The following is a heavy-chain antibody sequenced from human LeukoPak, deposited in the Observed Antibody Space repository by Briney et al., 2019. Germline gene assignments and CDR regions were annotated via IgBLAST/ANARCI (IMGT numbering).Heavy chain of an antibody. CDR1: GFLFNKYW. CDR3: AKSGGVTTTLGY. V-gene: IGHV3-7*01. Sequence: GGSLRLSCAASGFLFNKYWMTWVRQAPGKGLEWVANIKEDDSEIYYADSVKGRFTISRDNSKNTLYLQMNSLRAEDTAVYYCAKSGGVTTTLGYWGQGTLVTVSS. J-gene: IGHJ4*02. D-gene: IGHD4-17*01. CDR2: IKEDDSEI.